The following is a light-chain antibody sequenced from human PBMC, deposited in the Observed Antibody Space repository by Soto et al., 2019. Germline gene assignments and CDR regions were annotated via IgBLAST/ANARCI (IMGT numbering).Light chain of an antibody. CDR1: RSVLWTSSNKNY. CDR3: QQYYGAWT. J-gene: IGKJ1*01. Sequence: DIVMTQSPESLAVSLGERATINCKSSRSVLWTSSNKNYLAWYQQKSGQSPKLLIYWASTRESGVPDRFSGSGSGTDFTLSISSVQAEDVAAYYCQQYYGAWTFGHGTRVEI. V-gene: IGKV4-1*01. CDR2: WAS.